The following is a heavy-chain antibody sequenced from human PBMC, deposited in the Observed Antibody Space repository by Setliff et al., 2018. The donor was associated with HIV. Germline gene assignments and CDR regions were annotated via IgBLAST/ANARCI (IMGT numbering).Heavy chain of an antibody. CDR3: ARSRGGTTRGYMDV. D-gene: IGHD4-17*01. V-gene: IGHV4-39*01. CDR1: GGSISSSSYY. CDR2: IYYSGST. J-gene: IGHJ6*03. Sequence: SETLSLTCTVSGGSISSSSYYWGWIRQPPGKGLEWIGSIYYSGSTYYNPSLKSRVTISVDTSKNQFSLKLSSVTAADTAVYYCARSRGGTTRGYMDVWGKGTTVTVSS.